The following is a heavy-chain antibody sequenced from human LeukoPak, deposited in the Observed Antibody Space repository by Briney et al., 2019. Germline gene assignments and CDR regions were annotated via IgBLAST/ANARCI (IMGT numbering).Heavy chain of an antibody. CDR2: IYYSGST. Sequence: SETLSLTCTVYGGSISSYYWSWIRQPPGKGLEWIGYIYYSGSTNYNPSLKSRVTISVDTSKNQFSLKLSSVTAADTAVYYCARVEMATIFAFDIWGQGTMVTVSS. D-gene: IGHD5-24*01. CDR3: ARVEMATIFAFDI. V-gene: IGHV4-59*08. CDR1: GGSISSYY. J-gene: IGHJ3*02.